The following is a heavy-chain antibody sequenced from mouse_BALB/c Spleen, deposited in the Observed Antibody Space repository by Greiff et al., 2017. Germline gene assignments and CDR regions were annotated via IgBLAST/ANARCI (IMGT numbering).Heavy chain of an antibody. CDR3: NEGNYGAY. J-gene: IGHJ3*01. D-gene: IGHD1-1*01. Sequence: VQLQQSGAELVRSGASVKLSCTASGFNIKDYYMHWVKQRPEQGLEWIGWIDPENGDTEYAPKFQGKATMTADTSSNTAYLQLSSLTSEDTAVYYWNEGNYGAYWGQGTLVTVSA. V-gene: IGHV14-4*02. CDR1: GFNIKDYY. CDR2: IDPENGDT.